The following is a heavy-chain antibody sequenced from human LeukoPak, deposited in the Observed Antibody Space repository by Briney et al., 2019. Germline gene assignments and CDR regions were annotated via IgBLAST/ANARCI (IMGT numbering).Heavy chain of an antibody. CDR3: ARLQYCSGTSCYWFDP. D-gene: IGHD2-2*01. CDR1: GGSISSGLYS. CDR2: IYHTGST. Sequence: SETLSLTCDVSGGSISSGLYSWSWVRQPLGKGLEWIGYIYHTGSTYYNPSLKSRVTISVDTSKNQFSLRLSSVTAADTAVYYCARLQYCSGTSCYWFDPWGQGTLVTVSS. J-gene: IGHJ5*02. V-gene: IGHV4-30-2*01.